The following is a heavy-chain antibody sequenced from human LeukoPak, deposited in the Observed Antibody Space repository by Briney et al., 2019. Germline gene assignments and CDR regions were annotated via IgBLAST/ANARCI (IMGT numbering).Heavy chain of an antibody. J-gene: IGHJ4*02. CDR2: ISSSGSTI. CDR3: GRVDYSGDY. CDR1: GFTFSSYE. V-gene: IGHV3-48*03. Sequence: GGSLRLSCAASGFTFSSYEMNWVRQAPGKGLEWVSYISSSGSTIYYADSVKGRFTISRDNAKNSLYLQMNSLRAEDTAVYYCGRVDYSGDYWGQGTLVTVSS. D-gene: IGHD2-2*03.